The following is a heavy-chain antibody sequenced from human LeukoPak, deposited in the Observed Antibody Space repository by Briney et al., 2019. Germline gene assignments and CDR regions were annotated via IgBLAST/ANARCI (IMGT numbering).Heavy chain of an antibody. CDR2: INADANIT. CDR3: AKDPGGEATIDY. Sequence: GGSLRLSCTASGFTFSSQAMSWVRQAPGKGLKWVSSINADANITFYTDSVKGRFTISRDNSKNTVVLQMNSLRAEDSAQYFCAKDPGGEATIDYWGQGVLVTVSP. J-gene: IGHJ4*02. V-gene: IGHV3-23*01. CDR1: GFTFSSQA. D-gene: IGHD5-24*01.